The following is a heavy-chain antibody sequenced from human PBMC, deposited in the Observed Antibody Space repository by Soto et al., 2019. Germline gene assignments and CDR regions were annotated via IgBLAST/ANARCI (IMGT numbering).Heavy chain of an antibody. CDR3: ARSQPATIKNFDY. CDR1: GCIFSSYS. J-gene: IGHJ4*02. CDR2: ISSSSTYI. Sequence: GGSLRLPWAASGCIFSSYSRNWVRKAPGKGLEWVSSISSSSTYIYYADSVKGRFTISRDNAKNSLYLQMNSLRAEDTAVYYCARSQPATIKNFDYWGQGTLVTVSS. D-gene: IGHD2-2*02. V-gene: IGHV3-21*01.